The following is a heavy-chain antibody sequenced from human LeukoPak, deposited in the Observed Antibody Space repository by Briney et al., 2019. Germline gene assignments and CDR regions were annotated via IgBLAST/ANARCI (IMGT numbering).Heavy chain of an antibody. CDR1: GYTFTSYG. CDR2: ISAYNGNT. D-gene: IGHD3-9*01. Sequence: ASVKVSCKASGYTFTSYGISWVRQAPGQGLEWMGWISAYNGNTNYAQKLQGRVTKTTDTSTSTAYMELRSLRSDDTAVYYCARDQFQLRYFDWLSAFDIWGQGTMVTVSS. J-gene: IGHJ3*02. V-gene: IGHV1-18*01. CDR3: ARDQFQLRYFDWLSAFDI.